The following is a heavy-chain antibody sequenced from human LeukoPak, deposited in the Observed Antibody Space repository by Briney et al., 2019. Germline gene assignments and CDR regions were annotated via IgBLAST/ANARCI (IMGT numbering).Heavy chain of an antibody. V-gene: IGHV3-7*01. CDR2: IKKDGSEK. Sequence: PGGSLRLSCAASGFTFSSHWMSWVRQAPGKGLEWVANIKKDGSEKYYVDAVKGRFTSSRDNAKTSLYLQMNSLRAEDTAVYYCARDLSGIAGYTYGRGIDYWGQGTLVTVSS. CDR1: GFTFSSHW. CDR3: ARDLSGIAGYTYGRGIDY. D-gene: IGHD5-18*01. J-gene: IGHJ4*02.